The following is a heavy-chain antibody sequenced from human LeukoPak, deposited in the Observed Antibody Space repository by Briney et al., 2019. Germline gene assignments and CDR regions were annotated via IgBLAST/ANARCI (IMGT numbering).Heavy chain of an antibody. J-gene: IGHJ6*04. V-gene: IGHV4-38-2*01. CDR1: GYSISSGYY. D-gene: IGHD2-2*01. CDR3: ARAPGYCSSTSCYLTYYYYGMDV. CDR2: IYHSGST. Sequence: SETLSLTCAVSGYSISSGYYWGWIRQPPGKGLEWIGSIYHSGSTYYNPSLKSRVTISVDTSKNQFSLKLSPVTAADTAVYYCARAPGYCSSTSCYLTYYYYGMDVWGKGTTVTVSS.